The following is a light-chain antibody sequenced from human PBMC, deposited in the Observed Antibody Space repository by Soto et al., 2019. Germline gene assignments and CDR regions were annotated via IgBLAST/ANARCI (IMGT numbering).Light chain of an antibody. CDR2: GDN. CDR1: SSNIGSFYD. V-gene: IGLV1-40*01. Sequence: QSVLTQPPSVSGAPGPRVTIPCTGSSSNIGSFYDVHWYQQLPGAVPKLLIYGDNNRPSGVPDRFSGSKSGTSASLAITGLQAEDEADYYCQSYDNILSHVIFGGGTKLTVL. CDR3: QSYDNILSHVI. J-gene: IGLJ2*01.